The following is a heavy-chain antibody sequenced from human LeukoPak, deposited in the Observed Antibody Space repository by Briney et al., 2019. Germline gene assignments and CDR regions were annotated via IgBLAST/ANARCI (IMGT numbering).Heavy chain of an antibody. V-gene: IGHV5-51*01. CDR1: GYSFTSYW. Sequence: KAGESLKISCKGSGYSFTSYWIGWVRQMPGKGLEWMGIIYPGDSDTRYSPSFQGQVTISADKSINTAYLQWSSLKASDTAMYYCARQVSGGTYYSPFDCWGQGTLVTVSS. CDR3: ARQVSGGTYYSPFDC. D-gene: IGHD1-26*01. J-gene: IGHJ4*02. CDR2: IYPGDSDT.